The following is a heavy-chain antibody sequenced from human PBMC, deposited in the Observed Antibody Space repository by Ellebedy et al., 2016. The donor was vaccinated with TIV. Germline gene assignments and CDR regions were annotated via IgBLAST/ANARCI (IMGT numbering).Heavy chain of an antibody. D-gene: IGHD3-22*01. CDR3: ARARDYNSGYYPSSYGMDV. J-gene: IGHJ6*02. V-gene: IGHV4-31*03. Sequence: MPSETLSLTCSVSGDSNNSGANYWSWIRQHPVKGLEWIGYLYYTGHTDYNPSLKSRLTISIDSSKNEFSLNLTSVTAADTAVYYCARARDYNSGYYPSSYGMDVWGRGTTVTVSS. CDR2: LYYTGHT. CDR1: GDSNNSGANY.